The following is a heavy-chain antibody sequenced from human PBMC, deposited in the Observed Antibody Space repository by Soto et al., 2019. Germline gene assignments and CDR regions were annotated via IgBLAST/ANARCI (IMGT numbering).Heavy chain of an antibody. V-gene: IGHV4-4*02. CDR3: AREYSSSWYGGSGWFDP. J-gene: IGHJ5*02. D-gene: IGHD6-13*01. CDR2: IYHSGST. Sequence: QVQLQESGPGLVKPSETLSLTCAVSGGSISSSNWWSWVRQPPGKGLEWIGEIYHSGSTNYNPSLKSRVTISVDKSKNQFSLKLSSVTAADTAVYYCAREYSSSWYGGSGWFDPWGQGTLVTVSS. CDR1: GGSISSSNW.